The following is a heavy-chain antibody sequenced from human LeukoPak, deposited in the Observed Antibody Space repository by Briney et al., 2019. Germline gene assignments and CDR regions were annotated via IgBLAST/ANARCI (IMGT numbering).Heavy chain of an antibody. CDR3: ARVSVVYGMDV. CDR2: MYYTGST. J-gene: IGHJ6*02. Sequence: SDTLSVTCSVSGDSISSDYWAWIRQPPGKGLEWIGYMYYTGSTNYNPSLKSRVTILLAKSKNQFSLKLSSVTAADTAVYYCARVSVVYGMDVWGRGTTVTVSS. CDR1: GDSISSDY. V-gene: IGHV4-59*07.